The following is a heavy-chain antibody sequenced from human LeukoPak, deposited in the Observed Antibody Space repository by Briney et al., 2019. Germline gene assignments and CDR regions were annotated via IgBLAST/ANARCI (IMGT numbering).Heavy chain of an antibody. CDR1: GYTFTSCD. Sequence: ASVKVSCKASGYTFTSCDINWVRQATGQGLEWMRWMNPNSGNTGYAQKFLGRVTMTRNTSISTAYMELSSLRSEDTAVYYCARSQVVVAAMASRKRKNWFDPWGQGTLVTVSS. V-gene: IGHV1-8*01. J-gene: IGHJ5*02. CDR3: ARSQVVVAAMASRKRKNWFDP. CDR2: MNPNSGNT. D-gene: IGHD2-15*01.